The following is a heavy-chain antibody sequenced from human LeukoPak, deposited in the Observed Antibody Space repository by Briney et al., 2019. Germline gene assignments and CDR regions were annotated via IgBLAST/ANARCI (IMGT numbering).Heavy chain of an antibody. Sequence: GASLKVSCKASGYTFTGYYMHWVRQAPGQALEWMGWINPNSGGTNYAQKFQGRVTMTRDTSISTAYMELSRLRSDDTAVYYCARRMYSGSYYDYWGQGTLVTVSS. CDR2: INPNSGGT. CDR3: ARRMYSGSYYDY. J-gene: IGHJ4*02. CDR1: GYTFTGYY. V-gene: IGHV1-2*02. D-gene: IGHD1-26*01.